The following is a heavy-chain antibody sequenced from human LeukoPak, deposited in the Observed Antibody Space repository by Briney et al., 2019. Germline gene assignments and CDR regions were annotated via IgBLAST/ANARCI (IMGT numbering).Heavy chain of an antibody. CDR3: ARAAYFWGGYSPFDP. Sequence: TSETLSLTCTVSGYSISSGYYWGWIRQPPGKGLEWIGSIYHSRSTYYNTSLRSRVTISVYTSKNQFSLKLSSVTAADTAVYYCARAAYFWGGYSPFDPWGQGTLVTVSS. V-gene: IGHV4-38-2*02. CDR2: IYHSRST. D-gene: IGHD3-3*01. CDR1: GYSISSGYY. J-gene: IGHJ5*02.